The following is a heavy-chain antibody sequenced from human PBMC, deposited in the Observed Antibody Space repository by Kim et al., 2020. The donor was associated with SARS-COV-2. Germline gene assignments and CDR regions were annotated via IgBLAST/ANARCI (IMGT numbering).Heavy chain of an antibody. CDR1: GGSISSYY. Sequence: SETLSLTCTVSGGSISSYYWSWIRQPPGKGLEWIGYIYYSGSTNYNPSLKSRGTISVDTSKNQFSLKLSSVTAADTATYYCARENLTYGSGSDYKGDDYYYGMDVWGQGTTVTVSS. V-gene: IGHV4-59*13. CDR2: IYYSGST. CDR3: ARENLTYGSGSDYKGDDYYYGMDV. D-gene: IGHD3-10*01. J-gene: IGHJ6*02.